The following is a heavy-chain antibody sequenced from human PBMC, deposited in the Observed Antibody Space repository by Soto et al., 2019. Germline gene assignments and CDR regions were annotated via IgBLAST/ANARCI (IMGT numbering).Heavy chain of an antibody. D-gene: IGHD3-9*01. J-gene: IGHJ5*02. Sequence: SVNGSCKAAGSAFSIYAISWGRQAPGQGLEWMGGIIPIFGTANYAQKFQGRVTITADESTSTAYMELSSLRSEDTAVYYCARANGQRYFDWLQNNWFDPWGQGTLVTVSS. V-gene: IGHV1-69*13. CDR3: ARANGQRYFDWLQNNWFDP. CDR1: GSAFSIYA. CDR2: IIPIFGTA.